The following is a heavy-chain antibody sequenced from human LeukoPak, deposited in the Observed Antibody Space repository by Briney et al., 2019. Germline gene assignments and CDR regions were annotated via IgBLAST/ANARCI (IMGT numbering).Heavy chain of an antibody. J-gene: IGHJ4*02. CDR3: ARSGAYGDYGQIALDY. V-gene: IGHV3-23*01. CDR2: LSGSGGST. CDR1: GFTFSSYA. D-gene: IGHD4-17*01. Sequence: GGSLRLSCAASGFTFSSYAMSWVRQAPGKGLDWVSSLSGSGGSTHYADSVKGRFTISRDNSKNTLYLQMNSLRAEDTAVYYCARSGAYGDYGQIALDYWGQGTLVTVSS.